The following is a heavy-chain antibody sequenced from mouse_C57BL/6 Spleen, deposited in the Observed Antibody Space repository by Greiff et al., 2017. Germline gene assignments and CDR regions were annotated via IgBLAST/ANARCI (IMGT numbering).Heavy chain of an antibody. D-gene: IGHD4-1*01. CDR1: GYAFTNYL. CDR3: ARDWDGGYYFDY. Sequence: QVQLQQSGAELVRPGTSVKVSCKASGYAFTNYLIEWVKQRPGQGLEWIGVINPGSGGTNYNEKIKGKATLTADKSSSTAYMHLSSLTSEDSAVYFCARDWDGGYYFDYWGQGTTLTVSS. CDR2: INPGSGGT. J-gene: IGHJ2*01. V-gene: IGHV1-54*01.